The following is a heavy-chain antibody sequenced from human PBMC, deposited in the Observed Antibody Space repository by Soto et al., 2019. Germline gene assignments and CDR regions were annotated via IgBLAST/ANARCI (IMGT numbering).Heavy chain of an antibody. D-gene: IGHD1-26*01. J-gene: IGHJ5*02. CDR3: ARNRWGNWFDP. CDR1: GDSVSSNSAA. CDR2: TYYRSKWYN. V-gene: IGHV6-1*01. Sequence: SQTLSLPSAISGDSVSSNSAACNLIRQSPSRGLEWLGRTYYRSKWYNDYAVSVKSRITINPDTSKNQFSLQLNSVTPEDTAVYYCARNRWGNWFDPWGQGTLVTVSS.